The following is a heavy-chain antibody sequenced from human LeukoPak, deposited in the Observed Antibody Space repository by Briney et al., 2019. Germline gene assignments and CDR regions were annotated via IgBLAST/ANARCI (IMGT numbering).Heavy chain of an antibody. CDR3: ARAGSSSWANGEPFDY. V-gene: IGHV1-2*02. J-gene: IGHJ4*02. CDR1: GYTFTGYY. Sequence: ASVKVSCKASGYTFTGYYMHWVRQAPGQGLEWMGWINPNSGGTNYAQKFQGRVTMTRDTSISTAYMELSRLRSDDTAVYYCARAGSSSWANGEPFDYWGQGTLVTVSS. D-gene: IGHD6-13*01. CDR2: INPNSGGT.